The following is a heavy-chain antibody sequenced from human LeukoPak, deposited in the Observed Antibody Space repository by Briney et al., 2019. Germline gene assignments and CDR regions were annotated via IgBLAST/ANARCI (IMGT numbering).Heavy chain of an antibody. CDR3: ARERVIAAAGDGFDS. D-gene: IGHD2-21*01. CDR2: ISSSSTTI. Sequence: GGSLRLSCAASGFTFSDYSMNWVRQAPGKGLEWVSYISSSSTTIFYADSVKGRFTISRDNAKNSLFLQMNGLRDEDTALYYCARERVIAAAGDGFDSWGQGALVTVSS. V-gene: IGHV3-48*02. CDR1: GFTFSDYS. J-gene: IGHJ4*02.